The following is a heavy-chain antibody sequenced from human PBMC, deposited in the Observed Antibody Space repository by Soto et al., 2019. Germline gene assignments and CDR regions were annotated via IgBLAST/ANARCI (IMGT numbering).Heavy chain of an antibody. J-gene: IGHJ4*02. CDR3: ARSPYSVSYLAYFDY. CDR2: ISYDGSNK. V-gene: IGHV3-30*03. CDR1: GFTFSSYG. D-gene: IGHD1-26*01. Sequence: QVQLVESGGGVVQPGRSLRLSCAASGFTFSSYGMHWVRQAPGKGLEWVAVISYDGSNKYYADSVKGRFTISRYNSKNTLYLQMNSLRAEDTAVYYCARSPYSVSYLAYFDYWGQGTLVTVSS.